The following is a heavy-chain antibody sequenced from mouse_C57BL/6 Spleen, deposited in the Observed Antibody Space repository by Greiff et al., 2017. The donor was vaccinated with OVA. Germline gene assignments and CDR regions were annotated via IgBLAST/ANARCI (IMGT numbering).Heavy chain of an antibody. CDR1: GYTFTDYY. CDR2: IYPGSGNT. J-gene: IGHJ3*01. V-gene: IGHV1-76*01. Sequence: QVQLKESGAELVRPGASVKLSCKASGYTFTDYYINWVKQRPGQGLEWIARIYPGSGNTYYNEKFKGKATLTAEKSSSTAYMQLSSLTSEDSAVYFCARSDPFAYWGQGTLVTVSA. CDR3: ARSDPFAY.